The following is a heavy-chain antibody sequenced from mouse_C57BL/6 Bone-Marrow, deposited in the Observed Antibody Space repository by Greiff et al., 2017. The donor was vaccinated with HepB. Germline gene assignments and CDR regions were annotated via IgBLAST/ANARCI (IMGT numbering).Heavy chain of an antibody. J-gene: IGHJ3*01. Sequence: VHLVESGPGLVQPSQSLSITCTVSGFSLTSYGVHWVRQSPGKGLEWLGVIWSGGSTDYNAAFISRLSISKDNSKSQVFFKMNSLQADDTAIYYCARTDYDGLAWFAYWGQGTLVTVSA. D-gene: IGHD2-4*01. V-gene: IGHV2-2*01. CDR1: GFSLTSYG. CDR2: IWSGGST. CDR3: ARTDYDGLAWFAY.